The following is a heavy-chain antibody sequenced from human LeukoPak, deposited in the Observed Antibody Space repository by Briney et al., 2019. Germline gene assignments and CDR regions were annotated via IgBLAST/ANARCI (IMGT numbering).Heavy chain of an antibody. CDR1: GGSISSYY. J-gene: IGHJ4*02. CDR3: ARDLVGGLGETTFDY. Sequence: SETLSLTCTVSGGSISSYYWSWIRQPPGKGLEWIGYIYYSGSTNYNPSLKGRVTISVDTSKNQFSLKLSSVTAADTAVYYCARDLVGGLGETTFDYWGQGTLVTVSS. CDR2: IYYSGST. V-gene: IGHV4-59*12. D-gene: IGHD3-10*01.